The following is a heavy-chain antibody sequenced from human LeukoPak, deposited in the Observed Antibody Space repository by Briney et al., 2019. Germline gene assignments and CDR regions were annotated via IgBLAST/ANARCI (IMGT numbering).Heavy chain of an antibody. D-gene: IGHD3-10*01. CDR1: GFTFSGFR. CDR2: INGDGSTT. V-gene: IGHV3-74*01. J-gene: IGHJ3*02. CDR3: AKEGLVRGVTNAFDI. Sequence: GGSLRLSCAASGFTFSGFRMHWVRQAPGKGLVWVSRINGDGSTTSFADTVKGRFTTSRDNAKNTLYLEMNSLRAEDTAVYYCAKEGLVRGVTNAFDIWGQGTMVTVSS.